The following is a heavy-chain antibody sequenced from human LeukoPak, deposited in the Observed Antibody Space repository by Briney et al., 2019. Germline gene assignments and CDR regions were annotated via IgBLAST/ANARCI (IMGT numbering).Heavy chain of an antibody. CDR2: ISSSSRYI. CDR3: ARDFDYYGSGSYYDY. J-gene: IGHJ4*02. CDR1: GFTFSSYS. V-gene: IGHV3-21*01. D-gene: IGHD3-10*01. Sequence: PGGSLRLSCAASGFTFSSYSMNWVRQAPGKGLEWVSSISSSSRYIYYADSVKGRFTISRDNAKNSLYLQMNSLRAEDTAVYYCARDFDYYGSGSYYDYWGQGTLVTVSS.